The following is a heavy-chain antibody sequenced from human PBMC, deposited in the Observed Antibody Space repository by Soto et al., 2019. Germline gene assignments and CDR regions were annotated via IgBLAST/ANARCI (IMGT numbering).Heavy chain of an antibody. CDR1: GYTFTSYG. J-gene: IGHJ4*02. CDR2: ISAYNGNT. V-gene: IGHV1-18*01. D-gene: IGHD3-16*02. Sequence: QVQLVQSGAEVKKPGASVKVSCTASGYTFTSYGISWVRQAPGQGLEWMGWISAYNGNTNYAQKLQGRVTMTTDTSTSTAYMELRSLRSDDTAVYYCARDFYDYVWGSYRGGFDYWGQGTLVTVSS. CDR3: ARDFYDYVWGSYRGGFDY.